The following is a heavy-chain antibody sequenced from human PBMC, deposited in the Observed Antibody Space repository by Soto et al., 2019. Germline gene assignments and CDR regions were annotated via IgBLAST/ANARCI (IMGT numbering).Heavy chain of an antibody. D-gene: IGHD3-16*01. CDR1: GFTFTSHA. CDR3: AKHDGGTPPDAFDI. V-gene: IGHV3-23*01. Sequence: EVQLLESGGGLGQPGGSLTLSCAASGFTFTSHAMSWIRQAPGKGLEWVSGISPSGGTTYCADSVKGRFTISRDNSKNTLRLQMNSLRVEDTALYYCAKHDGGTPPDAFDIWGQGTMVTVSS. J-gene: IGHJ3*02. CDR2: ISPSGGTT.